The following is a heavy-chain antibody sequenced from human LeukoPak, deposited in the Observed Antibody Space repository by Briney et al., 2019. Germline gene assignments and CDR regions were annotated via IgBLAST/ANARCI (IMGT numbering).Heavy chain of an antibody. CDR1: GGTFSSYA. Sequence: GASVKASCKASGGTFSSYAISWVRQAPGQGLEWMGGIIPIFGTANYAQKFQGRVTITADESTSTAYMELSSLRSEDTAVYYCARGDFWSGYYTFDYWGQGTLVTVSS. CDR2: IIPIFGTA. J-gene: IGHJ4*02. CDR3: ARGDFWSGYYTFDY. V-gene: IGHV1-69*13. D-gene: IGHD3-3*01.